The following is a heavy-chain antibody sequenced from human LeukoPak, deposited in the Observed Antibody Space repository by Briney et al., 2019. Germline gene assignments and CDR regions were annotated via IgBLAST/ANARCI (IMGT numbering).Heavy chain of an antibody. CDR1: GYTFADYY. J-gene: IGHJ4*02. Sequence: ASVKVSCKASGYTFADYYVHWVRQALGQGLEWMGWINPKTNGTNFALKFLGRVTMTRDTSISTAYMELSRLRSDDTAVYYCARDGEHIVLMVYAGYYFDYWGQGTLVTVSS. CDR2: INPKTNGT. V-gene: IGHV1-2*02. D-gene: IGHD2-8*01. CDR3: ARDGEHIVLMVYAGYYFDY.